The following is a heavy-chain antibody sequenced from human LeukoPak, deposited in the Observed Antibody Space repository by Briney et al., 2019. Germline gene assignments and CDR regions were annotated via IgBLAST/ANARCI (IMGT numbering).Heavy chain of an antibody. V-gene: IGHV3-7*01. Sequence: PGGSLRLSCAASGFTFSSHWMSWVRQAPGKGLEWVANIKQDGSEKYYVDSVKGRFTISRDNAKNSLYLQMNSLRAEDTAVYYCTRDRGYNSFDYWGQGTLVTVSS. CDR2: IKQDGSEK. CDR1: GFTFSSHW. D-gene: IGHD3-10*01. CDR3: TRDRGYNSFDY. J-gene: IGHJ4*02.